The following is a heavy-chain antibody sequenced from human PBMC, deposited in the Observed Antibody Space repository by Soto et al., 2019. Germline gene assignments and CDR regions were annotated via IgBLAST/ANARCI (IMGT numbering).Heavy chain of an antibody. CDR2: FDPEDGET. D-gene: IGHD3-9*01. CDR1: GYTLTEVS. J-gene: IGHJ4*02. V-gene: IGHV1-24*01. CDR3: ATLGYYDILTGYRVTPGKHYFDY. Sequence: ASLKVSCKVSGYTLTEVSMHWVRQSPGKGLEWMGGFDPEDGETIYAQKFQGRVTMTEDTSTDTAYMDLSSVRSEDTAVYYCATLGYYDILTGYRVTPGKHYFDYWGQRTLVTVSS.